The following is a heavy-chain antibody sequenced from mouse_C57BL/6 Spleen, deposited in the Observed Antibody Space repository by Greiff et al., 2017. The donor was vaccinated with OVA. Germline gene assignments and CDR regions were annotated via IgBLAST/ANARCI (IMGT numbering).Heavy chain of an antibody. CDR2: IYPRSGNT. V-gene: IGHV1-81*01. CDR1: GYTFTSYG. J-gene: IGHJ2*01. D-gene: IGHD1-1*01. Sequence: VQLQQSGAELARPGASVKLSCKASGYTFTSYGISWVKQRTGPGLAWIGEIYPRSGNTYYNAKFKGKATLTADKSSSSAYMELRSLTSEDYAVYFCARHYYGSSFDYWGQGTTLTVSS. CDR3: ARHYYGSSFDY.